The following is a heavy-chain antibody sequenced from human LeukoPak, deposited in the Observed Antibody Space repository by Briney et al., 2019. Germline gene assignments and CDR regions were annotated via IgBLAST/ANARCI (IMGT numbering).Heavy chain of an antibody. D-gene: IGHD5-18*01. V-gene: IGHV4-34*01. CDR1: GGSFSGYY. CDR3: ARGPRGYSYGTFDY. J-gene: IGHJ4*02. Sequence: SETLSLTCAVYGGSFSGYYWSWIRQPPGKGLEWIGEINHSGSTNYNPSLKSRVTISVDTSKNQFSLKLSSVTAADTAVYYCARGPRGYSYGTFDYWGQGTLVTVSS. CDR2: INHSGST.